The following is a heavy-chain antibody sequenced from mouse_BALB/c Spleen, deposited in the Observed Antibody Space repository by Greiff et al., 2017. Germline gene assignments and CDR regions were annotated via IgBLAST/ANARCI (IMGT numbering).Heavy chain of an antibody. V-gene: IGHV5-9-3*01. CDR2: ISSGGSYT. Sequence: EVKLVESGGGLVKPGGSLKLSCAASGFTFSSYAMSWVRQTPEKRLEWVATISSGGSYTYYPDSVKGRFTISRDNAKNTLYLQMSSLRSEDTAMYYCARRGWLPYFDYWGQGTTLTVSS. CDR3: ARRGWLPYFDY. D-gene: IGHD2-3*01. J-gene: IGHJ2*01. CDR1: GFTFSSYA.